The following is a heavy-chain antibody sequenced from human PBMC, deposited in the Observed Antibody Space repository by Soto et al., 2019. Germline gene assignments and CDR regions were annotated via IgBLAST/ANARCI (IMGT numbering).Heavy chain of an antibody. CDR3: ARSWFGELFAGDY. J-gene: IGHJ4*02. Sequence: ASVKVSCKASGYTFTGYYMHWVRQAPGQGLEWMGWINPNSGGTSYAQKFQGRVTMTRDTSISTAYMELSRLRSDDTAVYYCARSWFGELFAGDYSGQGTLVTVSS. D-gene: IGHD3-10*01. CDR1: GYTFTGYY. CDR2: INPNSGGT. V-gene: IGHV1-2*02.